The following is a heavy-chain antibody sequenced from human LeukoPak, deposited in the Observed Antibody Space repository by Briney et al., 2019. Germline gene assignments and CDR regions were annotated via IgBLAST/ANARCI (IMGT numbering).Heavy chain of an antibody. CDR3: AKVKEQWLSYFDY. J-gene: IGHJ4*02. CDR1: GFTFSSYA. Sequence: GGSLRLSCAASGFTFSSYAMNWVRQAPGKGLEWVSSISSSPSSIYYADSVKGRFTISRDNAKNSLYLQMNSLRAEDTAVYYCAKVKEQWLSYFDYWGQGTLVTVSS. CDR2: ISSSPSSI. D-gene: IGHD6-19*01. V-gene: IGHV3-21*04.